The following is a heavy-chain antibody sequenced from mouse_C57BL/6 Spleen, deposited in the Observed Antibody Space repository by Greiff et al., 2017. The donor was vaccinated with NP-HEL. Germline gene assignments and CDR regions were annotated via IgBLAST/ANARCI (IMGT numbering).Heavy chain of an antibody. J-gene: IGHJ3*01. Sequence: VQLQQPGAELVKPGASVKVSCKASGYTFTSYWMHWVKQRPGPGLEWIGRIHPSDSDTTYNQKFKGKATLTVDKSSSTAYMQLSSLTAEDSAVYDCAAGGYDYGDWFAYWGQGTLVTVSA. CDR1: GYTFTSYW. D-gene: IGHD2-4*01. V-gene: IGHV1-74*01. CDR3: AAGGYDYGDWFAY. CDR2: IHPSDSDT.